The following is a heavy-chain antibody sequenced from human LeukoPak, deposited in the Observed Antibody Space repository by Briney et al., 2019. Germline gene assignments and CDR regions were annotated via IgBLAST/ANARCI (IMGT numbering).Heavy chain of an antibody. J-gene: IGHJ4*02. CDR2: IYSDGDK. CDR3: AREGRGATNFDS. V-gene: IGHV3-53*01. D-gene: IGHD1-26*01. Sequence: GGSPRLSCAASGFTVSTHFMTWVRQAPGKGLEWVSIIYSDGDKYYGAAVKGRFTISRDDSKNTVFLQMDSLRVEDTAVYYCAREGRGATNFDSWGQGTLVTVSP. CDR1: GFTVSTHF.